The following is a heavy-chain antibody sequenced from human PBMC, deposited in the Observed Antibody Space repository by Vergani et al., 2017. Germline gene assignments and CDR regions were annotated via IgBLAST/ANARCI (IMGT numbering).Heavy chain of an antibody. CDR3: ARERTDYGDSIDY. J-gene: IGHJ4*02. Sequence: QVQLVQAGAEVKKPGASVKVSCKASGYTFTSYAINWVRQATGQGLEWMGWINPNSGNTGYAQKCQGRVTMTRNTTISTAYMELSSLRSEDTAVYYCARERTDYGDSIDYWGQGTLVTVSS. V-gene: IGHV1-8*01. CDR1: GYTFTSYA. D-gene: IGHD4-17*01. CDR2: INPNSGNT.